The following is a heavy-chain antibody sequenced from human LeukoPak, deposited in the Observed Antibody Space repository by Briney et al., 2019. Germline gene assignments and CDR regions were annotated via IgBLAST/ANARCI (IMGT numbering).Heavy chain of an antibody. CDR3: ARRGISSSLTPALDY. V-gene: IGHV4-59*08. Sequence: PSETLSLTCTVSGGSISNYYWNWIRQPPGKGLEWIGYIYYTGNTNYNPSLKSRVTISVDTSKNQFSLKLSSVTAADTAAYYCARRGISSSLTPALDYWGQGTLVTVSS. CDR1: GGSISNYY. J-gene: IGHJ4*02. CDR2: IYYTGNT. D-gene: IGHD6-6*01.